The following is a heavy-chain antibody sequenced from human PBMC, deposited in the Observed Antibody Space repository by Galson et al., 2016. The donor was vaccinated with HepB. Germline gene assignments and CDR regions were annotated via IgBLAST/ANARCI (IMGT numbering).Heavy chain of an antibody. V-gene: IGHV3-23*01. J-gene: IGHJ4*02. CDR1: GFTFSTHA. Sequence: SLRLSCAASGFTFSTHAMSWVRQAPGKGLEWVSALSGTGDRRESADSAKGRFTISRDNLKNTVHLQMDRLRAEDTALYYCSASYSYGYEHWGQGALVTVSS. CDR2: LSGTGDRR. D-gene: IGHD5-18*01. CDR3: SASYSYGYEH.